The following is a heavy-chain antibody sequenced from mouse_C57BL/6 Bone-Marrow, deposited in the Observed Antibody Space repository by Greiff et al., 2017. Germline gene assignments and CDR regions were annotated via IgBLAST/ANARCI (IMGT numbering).Heavy chain of an antibody. D-gene: IGHD2-5*01. CDR1: GYAFSSSW. Sequence: VHLLQSGAELVKPGASVKISCKASGYAFSSSWMNWVKQRPGQGLEWIGRIYPGDGDTNYNGKFKGKATLTADKSSSTAYMQLSSLTSEDSAVYFGAKSVYYSNYLGAYWGQGTTVTVSA. CDR2: IYPGDGDT. CDR3: AKSVYYSNYLGAY. J-gene: IGHJ2*01. V-gene: IGHV1-82*01.